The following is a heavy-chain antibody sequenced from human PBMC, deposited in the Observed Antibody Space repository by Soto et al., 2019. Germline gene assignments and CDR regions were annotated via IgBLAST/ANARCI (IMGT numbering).Heavy chain of an antibody. CDR2: IKQDGSEQ. CDR1: GFTFSNYW. D-gene: IGHD4-17*01. V-gene: IGHV3-7*01. J-gene: IGHJ4*02. Sequence: VQLVESGGGLVQPGGSLRLSCAASGFTFSNYWMSWVRQAPGKGLEWVANIKQDGSEQYYVDSVKGRFTISRDNAKNSLYLQTDSLRAEDTAVYYCARGYDYGDHTYFDYWGQGSLVTVSS. CDR3: ARGYDYGDHTYFDY.